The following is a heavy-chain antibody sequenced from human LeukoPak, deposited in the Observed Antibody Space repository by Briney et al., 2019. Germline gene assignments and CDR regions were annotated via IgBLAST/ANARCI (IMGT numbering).Heavy chain of an antibody. CDR3: ARDIEYYDILTPHIPFDY. Sequence: SETLSLTCTVSGGSISSSYWSWIRQPPGKGLEWIGYIHYSGSTNYSPSLQSRVTISVDASKNLLSLKLNSVTAADTAVYYCARDIEYYDILTPHIPFDYWGQGTLVTVSS. CDR1: GGSISSSY. CDR2: IHYSGST. V-gene: IGHV4-59*12. J-gene: IGHJ4*02. D-gene: IGHD3-9*01.